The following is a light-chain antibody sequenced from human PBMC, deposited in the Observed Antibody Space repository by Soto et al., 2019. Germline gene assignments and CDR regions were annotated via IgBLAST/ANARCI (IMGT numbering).Light chain of an antibody. CDR3: QAWDSSLGV. J-gene: IGLJ1*01. V-gene: IGLV3-1*01. CDR1: KLGDKY. Sequence: SYDLTQPPSVSVSPGQTASITCSGDKLGDKYACWYQQKSGQSPVLVIYQDSKRPSGIPERFSGSNSGNTATLTISGTQAMDEADYYCQAWDSSLGVLGTGTKVTVL. CDR2: QDS.